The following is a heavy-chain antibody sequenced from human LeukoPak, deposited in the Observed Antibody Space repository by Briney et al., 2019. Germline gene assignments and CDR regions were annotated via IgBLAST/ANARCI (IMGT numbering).Heavy chain of an antibody. CDR3: ARDSSRGITMIVD. J-gene: IGHJ4*02. CDR2: ISDDGSNN. D-gene: IGHD3-22*01. CDR1: GFTFSNYA. V-gene: IGHV3-30*03. Sequence: QPGGSLRLSCVASGFTFSNYAMHWVRQAPGKGLEWVAVISDDGSNNYYADSVKGRFTISRDNAKNSLYLQMNSLRAEDTALYHCARDSSRGITMIVDWGQGTLVTVSS.